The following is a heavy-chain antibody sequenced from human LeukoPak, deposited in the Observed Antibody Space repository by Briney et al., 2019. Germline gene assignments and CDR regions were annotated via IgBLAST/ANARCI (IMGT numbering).Heavy chain of an antibody. V-gene: IGHV1-69*01. CDR1: GGTFSSYA. CDR3: ARDGPWRFGELVPAAADY. J-gene: IGHJ4*02. Sequence: GASVKVSCKASGGTFSSYAISWVRQAPGQGLEWMGGIIPIFGTANYAQKFQGRVTITADESTSTAYMELRSLRSDDTAVYYCARDGPWRFGELVPAAADYWGQGTLVTVSS. CDR2: IIPIFGTA. D-gene: IGHD3-10*01.